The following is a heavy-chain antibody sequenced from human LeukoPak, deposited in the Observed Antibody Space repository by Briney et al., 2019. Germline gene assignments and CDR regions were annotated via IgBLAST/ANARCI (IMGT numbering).Heavy chain of an antibody. D-gene: IGHD2-2*02. CDR2: INPNSGGT. J-gene: IGHJ3*02. Sequence: ASVKVSCKASGYTFTGYFMHWVRQAPGQGLAWMGWINPNSGGTNYAQKFQGRVTMTRDTSISTAYMELSRLRSDDTAVYYCARVVVVPAAIPLPFDAFDIWGQGTMVTVSS. CDR3: ARVVVVPAAIPLPFDAFDI. CDR1: GYTFTGYF. V-gene: IGHV1-2*02.